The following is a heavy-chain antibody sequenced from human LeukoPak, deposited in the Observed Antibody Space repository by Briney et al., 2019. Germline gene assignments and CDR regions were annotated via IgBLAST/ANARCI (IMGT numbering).Heavy chain of an antibody. CDR2: INHSGST. Sequence: SETLSLTCTVSGGSISSGSYYWSWIRQPPGKGLEWIGEINHSGSTNYNPSLKSRVTISVDTSKNQFSLKLSSVTAADTAVYYCARPMVRGLRGSVYFKYWGQGALVTVSS. D-gene: IGHD3-10*01. J-gene: IGHJ4*02. V-gene: IGHV4-39*07. CDR1: GGSISSGSYY. CDR3: ARPMVRGLRGSVYFKY.